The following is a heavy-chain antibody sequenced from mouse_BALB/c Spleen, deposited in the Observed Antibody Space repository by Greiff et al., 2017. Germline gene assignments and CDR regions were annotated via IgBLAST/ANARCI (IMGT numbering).Heavy chain of an antibody. Sequence: QVQLQQSGPELVKPGASVKMSCKASGYTFTDYVISWVKQRTGQGLEWIGEIYPGSGSTYYNEKFKGKATLTADKSSNTAYMQLSSLTSEDSAVYFCARGSYFDYWGQGTTLTVSS. CDR2: IYPGSGST. J-gene: IGHJ2*01. CDR3: ARGSYFDY. V-gene: IGHV1-77*01. CDR1: GYTFTDYV.